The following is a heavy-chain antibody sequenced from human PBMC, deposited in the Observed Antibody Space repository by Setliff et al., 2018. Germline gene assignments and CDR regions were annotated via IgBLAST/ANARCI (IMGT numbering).Heavy chain of an antibody. CDR3: VPIRFGELDY. CDR1: GFTFTSYA. J-gene: IGHJ4*02. CDR2: ISGTIT. D-gene: IGHD3-10*01. Sequence: LSLSCAASGFTFTSYAMRWVRQAPGKGLEWVSSISGTITHYVDSVKGRFTISRDNSKNTLYLQMNSLRAGDTAVYYCVPIRFGELDYWGQGTLVTVSS. V-gene: IGHV3-23*05.